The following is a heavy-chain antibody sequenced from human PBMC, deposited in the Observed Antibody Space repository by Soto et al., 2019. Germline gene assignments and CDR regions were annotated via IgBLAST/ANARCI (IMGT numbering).Heavy chain of an antibody. D-gene: IGHD4-17*01. CDR3: ARDDDYEANGLDY. J-gene: IGHJ4*02. CDR1: GFTFSRYG. V-gene: IGHV3-33*01. Sequence: GGSLRLSCVGSGFTFSRYGMHWLRQAPGEGLEWMAIIVNDGSDRDYAASVAGRFTISRDNSKNTLYLQMDNLGVDDTAMYYCARDDDYEANGLDYWGQGTLVTVSS. CDR2: IVNDGSDR.